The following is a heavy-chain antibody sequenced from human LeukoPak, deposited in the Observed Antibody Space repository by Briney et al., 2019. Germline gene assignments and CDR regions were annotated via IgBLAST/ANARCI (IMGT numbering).Heavy chain of an antibody. J-gene: IGHJ4*02. CDR1: GGSVSSGSYY. V-gene: IGHV4-61*01. D-gene: IGHD3-3*01. CDR3: ARAEYYDFWSGYNYFDY. Sequence: PSKTLSLTCTVSGGSVSSGSYYWSWIRQPPGKGLEWIGYIYYSGSTNYNPSLKSRVTISVDTSKNQFSLKLSSVTAADTAVYYCARAEYYDFWSGYNYFDYWGQGTLVTVSS. CDR2: IYYSGST.